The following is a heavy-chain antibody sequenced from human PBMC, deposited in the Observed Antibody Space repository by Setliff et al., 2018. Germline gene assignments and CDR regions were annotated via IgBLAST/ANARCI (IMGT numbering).Heavy chain of an antibody. Sequence: HPGESLKISCEASGFTFSNYAMGWVRQAPGKGLEWVSVIYSGGSRTYSADSVKGRFTIFRDNSRNTLHLQMNSLRAEDTAVYYCAKDQRESTGWFKLFDYWGQGVLVTVSS. CDR3: AKDQRESTGWFKLFDY. D-gene: IGHD6-19*01. J-gene: IGHJ4*02. CDR1: GFTFSNYA. V-gene: IGHV3-23*03. CDR2: IYSGGSRT.